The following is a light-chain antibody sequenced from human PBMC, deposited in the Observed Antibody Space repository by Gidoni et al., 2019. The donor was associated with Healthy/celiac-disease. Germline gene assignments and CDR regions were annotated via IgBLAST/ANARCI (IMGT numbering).Light chain of an antibody. CDR2: GNS. CDR1: SPNIVAGYD. Sequence: VLTQPLSVSGAPGQSVTISCTLSSPNIVAGYDAHGYPQLPGTAPKLLIYGNSHRPSGFPDRFSGSKSGPSSSLASTGLQAEDEADYYCQSYDSSLSGYVFGTGTTFTVL. CDR3: QSYDSSLSGYV. J-gene: IGLJ1*01. V-gene: IGLV1-40*01.